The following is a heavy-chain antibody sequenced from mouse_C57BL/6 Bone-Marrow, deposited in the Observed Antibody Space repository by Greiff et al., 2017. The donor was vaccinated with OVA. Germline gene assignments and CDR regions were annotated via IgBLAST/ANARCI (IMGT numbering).Heavy chain of an antibody. CDR2: SRNKANDYTT. CDR1: GFTFSDFY. CDR3: ARDELGREAMDY. Sequence: EVHLVESGGGLVQSGRSLRLSCAPSGFTFSDFYMEWVRQAPGKGLEWIAASRNKANDYTTEYSASVKGRFIVSRDTSQSILYLQMNALRAEDTAIYYCARDELGREAMDYWGQGTSVTVSS. V-gene: IGHV7-1*01. D-gene: IGHD4-1*01. J-gene: IGHJ4*01.